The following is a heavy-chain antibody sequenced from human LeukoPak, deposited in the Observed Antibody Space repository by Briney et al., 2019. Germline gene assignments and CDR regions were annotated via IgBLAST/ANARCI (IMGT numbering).Heavy chain of an antibody. D-gene: IGHD6-19*01. Sequence: SETLSLTCTVSGGPISGGTYYWGWIRQPPGKGLEWIGTVSYSGTTYYKSSLKSRVTISVDTSKNQFSLYLNSVTAADTAVYYCARHGGYIYLNWFDPWGQGTLVTVSS. CDR3: ARHGGYIYLNWFDP. V-gene: IGHV4-39*01. J-gene: IGHJ5*01. CDR2: VSYSGTT. CDR1: GGPISGGTYY.